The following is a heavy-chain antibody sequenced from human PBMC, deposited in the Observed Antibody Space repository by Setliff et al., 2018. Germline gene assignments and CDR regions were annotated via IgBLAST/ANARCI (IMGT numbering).Heavy chain of an antibody. CDR2: IFARGSM. V-gene: IGHV4-4*08. CDR1: GGSFSGYY. CDR3: ARDTHQWDPLYFDS. D-gene: IGHD1-26*01. J-gene: IGHJ4*02. Sequence: LSLTCAVYGGSFSGYYWSWIRQPPGKGLEWLGHIFARGSMNYNPSLRSRITISQDRSENQFSLTLSSVTAADTAMYYCARDTHQWDPLYFDSWGQGTLVTVSS.